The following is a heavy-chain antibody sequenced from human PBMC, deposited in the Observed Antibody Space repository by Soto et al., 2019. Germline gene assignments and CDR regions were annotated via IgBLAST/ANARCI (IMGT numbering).Heavy chain of an antibody. CDR2: ISSKGIYI. CDR3: GRDRSHYAAVGTIDP. CDR1: GFNFSTYG. J-gene: IGHJ5*02. D-gene: IGHD3-10*01. Sequence: GGSLRLSCAASGFNFSTYGMNWVRQAPGKGLEWVSSISSKGIYIYYTPSVKGRFTISRDNAKNSVYLQMNSLRAEDTAVYYCGRDRSHYAAVGTIDPRGQGTLVAVYS. V-gene: IGHV3-21*01.